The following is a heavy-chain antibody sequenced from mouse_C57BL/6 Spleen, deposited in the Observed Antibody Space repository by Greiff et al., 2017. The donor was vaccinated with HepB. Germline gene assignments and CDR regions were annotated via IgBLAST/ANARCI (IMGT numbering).Heavy chain of an antibody. V-gene: IGHV1-4*01. J-gene: IGHJ4*01. Sequence: QVQLQQSGAELARPGASVKMSCKASGYTFTSYTMHWVKQRPGQGLEWIGYINPSSGYTKYNQKFKDKATLTADKSSSTAYMQLSSLTSEDSAVYYRARSHYYGSSLYYYAMDYWGQGTSVTVSS. D-gene: IGHD1-1*01. CDR3: ARSHYYGSSLYYYAMDY. CDR1: GYTFTSYT. CDR2: INPSSGYT.